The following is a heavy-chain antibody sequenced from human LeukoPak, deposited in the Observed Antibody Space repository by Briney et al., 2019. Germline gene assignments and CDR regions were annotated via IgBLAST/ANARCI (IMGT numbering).Heavy chain of an antibody. D-gene: IGHD4-17*01. CDR2: IYHSGST. J-gene: IGHJ4*02. CDR3: ARGDYGDYVGY. CDR1: GYSISSGYY. V-gene: IGHV4-38-2*02. Sequence: SETLSLTCTVSGYSISSGYYWGWIRQPSGKGLEWIGSIYHSGSTYYNPSLKSRVTISVDTSKNQFSLRLSSVTAADTAVYYCARGDYGDYVGYWGQGTLVTVSS.